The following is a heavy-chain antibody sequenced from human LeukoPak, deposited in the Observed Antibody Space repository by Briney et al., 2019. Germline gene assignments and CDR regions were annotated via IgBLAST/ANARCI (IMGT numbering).Heavy chain of an antibody. CDR2: IYYSDTT. J-gene: IGHJ4*02. Sequence: APETLSLTCTVSSDSISSINYYWGWIRQSPGKGLELIRSIYYSDTTYYNPSLKTRVTVAEATSNNQVSLKLSSVAAADTAVSFCVRQAILPATMRIFDFWGQGTLVTVSP. CDR1: SDSISSINYY. D-gene: IGHD2-2*01. V-gene: IGHV4-39*01. CDR3: VRQAILPATMRIFDF.